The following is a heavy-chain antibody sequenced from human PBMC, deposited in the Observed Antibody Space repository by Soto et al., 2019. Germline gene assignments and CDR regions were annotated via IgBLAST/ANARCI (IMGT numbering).Heavy chain of an antibody. CDR2: IYSSGST. V-gene: IGHV4-30-2*01. CDR1: GGSVGSGDFS. CDR3: ARDSYARIGGGVNDTFDV. J-gene: IGHJ3*01. Sequence: SETLSLTCTVSGGSVGSGDFSWSWIRQPLGKGLEWVGCIYSSGSTHYSPSLRGRVTVSIDRSKNQISLMLTSVTAADTAVYYCARDSYARIGGGVNDTFDVWGQGTVVTVS. D-gene: IGHD2-2*01.